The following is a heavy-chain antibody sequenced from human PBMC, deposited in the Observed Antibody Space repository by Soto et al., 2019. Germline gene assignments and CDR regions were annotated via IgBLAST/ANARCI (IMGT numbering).Heavy chain of an antibody. Sequence: PSETLSLTCTVSGGSISTSNYYWGWIRQPPGNLLEWIGRKDYSGNTYYSQSLKRRVTISVDTSKNQFSLKLTSVTAADTAVYYCARTRTAVPSVWYFDLWGRGPQVTVS. J-gene: IGHJ2*01. CDR2: KDYSGNT. CDR1: GGSISTSNYY. D-gene: IGHD4-17*01. V-gene: IGHV4-39*01. CDR3: ARTRTAVPSVWYFDL.